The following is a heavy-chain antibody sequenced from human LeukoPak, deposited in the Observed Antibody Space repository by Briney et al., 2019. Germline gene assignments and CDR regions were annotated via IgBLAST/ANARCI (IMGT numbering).Heavy chain of an antibody. CDR2: IYTSGST. CDR1: GGSISSGSYY. CDR3: ARGYCSSTSCYANDY. J-gene: IGHJ4*02. Sequence: PSETLSLTCAVSGGSISSGSYYWSWIRQPAGKGLEWIGRIYTSGSTNYNPSLKSRVTISVDTSKNQFSLKLSSVTAADTAVYYCARGYCSSTSCYANDYWGQGTLVTVSS. D-gene: IGHD2-2*01. V-gene: IGHV4-61*02.